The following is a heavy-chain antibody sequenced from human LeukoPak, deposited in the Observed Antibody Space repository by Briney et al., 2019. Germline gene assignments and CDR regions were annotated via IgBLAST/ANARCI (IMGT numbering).Heavy chain of an antibody. D-gene: IGHD1-1*01. CDR2: IYYSGST. J-gene: IGHJ4*02. CDR1: GGSVISGGYY. Sequence: SQTLSLTCTVSGGSVISGGYYWSWIRQHPGKGLEWIGYIYYSGSTYYNPSLKSRVTISVDTSKNQFSLNLSSVTASDTAVYSCARHELETTRTAGSPFDYWGQGTLVTVSS. V-gene: IGHV4-31*03. CDR3: ARHELETTRTAGSPFDY.